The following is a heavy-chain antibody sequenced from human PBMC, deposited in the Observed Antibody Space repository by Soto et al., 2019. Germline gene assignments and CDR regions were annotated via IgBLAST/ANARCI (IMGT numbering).Heavy chain of an antibody. D-gene: IGHD5-12*01. Sequence: QVQLVQSGAEVKRPGASVTVSCKASGYTFTAYYMHWVRQAPGQRLEWMGWINPNSGGTIYAQKFQGRVTMTRDTSISTAYMELSRLRSDDTAVYYCARADGYSGYDYFDSWGQGTLVTVSS. CDR1: GYTFTAYY. CDR2: INPNSGGT. V-gene: IGHV1-2*02. CDR3: ARADGYSGYDYFDS. J-gene: IGHJ4*02.